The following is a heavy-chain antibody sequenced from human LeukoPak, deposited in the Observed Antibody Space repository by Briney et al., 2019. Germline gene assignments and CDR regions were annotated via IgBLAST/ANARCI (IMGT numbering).Heavy chain of an antibody. CDR1: GYTFTSSG. D-gene: IGHD4-23*01. CDR2: ISAYNGNT. CDR3: AREPRNYCGNHYYGMDV. Sequence: GASVKVSWKASGYTFTSSGISWVRQAPGQGLEWMGWISAYNGNTNYAQKLQGRVTMTTDTSTSTAYMELRSLRSDDTAVYYCAREPRNYCGNHYYGMDVWGQGTTVTVSS. V-gene: IGHV1-18*01. J-gene: IGHJ6*02.